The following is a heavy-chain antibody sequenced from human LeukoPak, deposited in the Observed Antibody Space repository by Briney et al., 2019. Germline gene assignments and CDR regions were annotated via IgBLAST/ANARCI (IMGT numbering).Heavy chain of an antibody. Sequence: ASVKVSCKASGYTFTSYDINWVRQATGQGLEWMGWINPNSGNTGYAQKFQGRVTITRNTSISTAYMELSSLRSEDTAVYYCAREGDDFGYYYYMDVWGKGTTVTVSS. CDR1: GYTFTSYD. CDR2: INPNSGNT. CDR3: AREGDDFGYYYYMDV. D-gene: IGHD3-3*01. J-gene: IGHJ6*03. V-gene: IGHV1-8*03.